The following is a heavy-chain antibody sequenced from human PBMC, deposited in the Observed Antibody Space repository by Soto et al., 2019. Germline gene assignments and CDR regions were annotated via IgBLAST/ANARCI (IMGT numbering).Heavy chain of an antibody. V-gene: IGHV2-5*01. CDR2: IYWNDDK. Sequence: QITLKESGPTLVKPTQTLTLTCTFSGFSLSTGGLGVGWLRQPPGRALEWLAVIYWNDDKRYNPSLKSRLTITKGTSKNQVVLTVTDMDPVDTATYYCAHRGYGDYPWDNWFDPCGQGTLVTVSA. J-gene: IGHJ5*02. CDR3: AHRGYGDYPWDNWFDP. D-gene: IGHD4-17*01. CDR1: GFSLSTGGLG.